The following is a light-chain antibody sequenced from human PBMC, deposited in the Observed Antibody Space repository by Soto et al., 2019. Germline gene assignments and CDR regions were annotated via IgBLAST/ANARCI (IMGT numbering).Light chain of an antibody. CDR2: EVR. CDR3: TSYTPTGALV. V-gene: IGLV2-14*01. CDR1: NTDVGGYNY. Sequence: QSALTQPASVSGSPGQSITVSCTGTNTDVGGYNYVSWYQHRPGKAPRLMIYEVRNRLSGVSNRFSGSKSGNTASLTISGLQSEDEAEYYCTSYTPTGALVFGSGTKVTVL. J-gene: IGLJ6*01.